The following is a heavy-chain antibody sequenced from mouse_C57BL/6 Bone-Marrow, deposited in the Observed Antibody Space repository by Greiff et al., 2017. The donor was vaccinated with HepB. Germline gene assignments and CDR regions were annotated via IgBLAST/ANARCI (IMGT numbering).Heavy chain of an antibody. CDR2: IDPSDSYT. Sequence: QVHVKQPGAELVRPGTSVKLSCKASGYTFTSYWMHWVKQRPGQGLEWIGVIDPSDSYTNYNQKFKGKATLTVDTSSSTAYMQLSSLTSEDSAVYYCARSSGYYYGSSWFAYWGQGTLVTVSA. CDR3: ARSSGYYYGSSWFAY. V-gene: IGHV1-59*01. D-gene: IGHD1-1*01. J-gene: IGHJ3*01. CDR1: GYTFTSYW.